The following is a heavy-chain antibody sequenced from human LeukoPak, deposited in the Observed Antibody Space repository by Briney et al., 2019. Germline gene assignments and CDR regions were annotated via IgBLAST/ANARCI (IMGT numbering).Heavy chain of an antibody. CDR2: IKQDGSEK. Sequence: GGSLRLSCAASGFTFSNAWMSWIRQAPGRGLEWVANIKQDGSEKYYADSVKGRFTISRDNAKNSLYLQMNSLRVEDTAMYYCAADSGGSRYWGQGTLATVSS. V-gene: IGHV3-7*01. CDR1: GFTFSNAW. J-gene: IGHJ4*02. D-gene: IGHD2-15*01. CDR3: AADSGGSRY.